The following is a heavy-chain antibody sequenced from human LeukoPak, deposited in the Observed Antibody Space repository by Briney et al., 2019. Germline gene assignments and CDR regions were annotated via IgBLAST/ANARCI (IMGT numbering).Heavy chain of an antibody. D-gene: IGHD3-10*01. CDR1: GFTFSSYS. V-gene: IGHV3-21*01. CDR3: ARDRITMVRATYDY. J-gene: IGHJ4*02. Sequence: GGSLRLSCAASGFTFSSYSMNWVRQAPGKGLEWVSSISSCSSYIYYADSVKGRFTISRDNAKNSLYLQMNSLRAEDTAVYYCARDRITMVRATYDYWGQGTLVTVSS. CDR2: ISSCSSYI.